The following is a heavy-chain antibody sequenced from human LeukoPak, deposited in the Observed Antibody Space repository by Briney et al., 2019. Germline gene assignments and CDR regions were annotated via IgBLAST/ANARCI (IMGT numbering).Heavy chain of an antibody. J-gene: IGHJ4*02. CDR2: IYYSGST. V-gene: IGHV4-39*01. D-gene: IGHD3-22*01. CDR3: ASSGTGITMIVVD. CDR1: GGSISSSSYY. Sequence: SETLSLTCTVSGGSISSSSYYWGWIRQPPGKGLEWIGSIYYSGSTYYNPSPKSRVTISVDTSKNQFSLKLSSVTAADTAVYYCASSGTGITMIVVDWGQGTLVTVSS.